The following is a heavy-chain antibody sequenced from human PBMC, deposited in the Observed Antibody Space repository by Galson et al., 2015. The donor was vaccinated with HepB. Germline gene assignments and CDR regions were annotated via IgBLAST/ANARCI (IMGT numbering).Heavy chain of an antibody. CDR2: IYPIDSET. CDR1: GYSFTNYW. CDR3: ARVSAYYYRDAFDI. V-gene: IGHV5-51*03. J-gene: IGHJ3*02. D-gene: IGHD3-22*01. Sequence: QSGAEVKKPGESLKISCKGSGYSFTNYWLGWVRQMPGKGLEWMGIIYPIDSETRFSPSFQGQVTISTDKSISTAYLQWSSLKASDTAMYYCARVSAYYYRDAFDIWGQGTMVTVSS.